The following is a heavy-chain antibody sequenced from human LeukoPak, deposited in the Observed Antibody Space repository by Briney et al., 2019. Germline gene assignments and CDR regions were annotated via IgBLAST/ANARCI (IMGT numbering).Heavy chain of an antibody. D-gene: IGHD2-8*01. J-gene: IGHJ4*02. CDR3: ARDGYCTNGVCFCRY. V-gene: IGHV1-18*04. CDR1: GYTFTGYY. CDR2: ISAYNGNT. Sequence: ASVKVSCKASGYTFTGYYMHWVRQAPGHGLEWMGWISAYNGNTNYAQKLQGRVTMTTDTSTSTAYMELRSLRSDDKAVYYCARDGYCTNGVCFCRYWGQGTLVTVSS.